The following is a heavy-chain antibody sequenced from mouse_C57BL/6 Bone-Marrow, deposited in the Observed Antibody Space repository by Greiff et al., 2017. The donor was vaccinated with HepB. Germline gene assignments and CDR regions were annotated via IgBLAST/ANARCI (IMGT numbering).Heavy chain of an antibody. CDR1: GYTFTSYW. J-gene: IGHJ4*01. CDR3: TSEPLRKGGYYAMDY. CDR2: IYPGNSDT. Sequence: EVQLQQSGTVLARPGASVKMSCKTSGYTFTSYWMHWVKQRPGQGLEWIGAIYPGNSDTSYNQKFKGKAKLTAVTSASTAYMELSSLTNEDSAVYYCTSEPLRKGGYYAMDYWGQGTAVTVSS. V-gene: IGHV1-5*01. D-gene: IGHD2-12*01.